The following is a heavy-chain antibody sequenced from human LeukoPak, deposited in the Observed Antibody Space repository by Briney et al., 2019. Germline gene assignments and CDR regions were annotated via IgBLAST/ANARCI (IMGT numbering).Heavy chain of an antibody. J-gene: IGHJ4*02. CDR2: IHYSGAT. Sequence: PSETLSLTCTVSGGSIGYYYWSWIRQPPGKGQEWIAYIHYSGATTYNPSPKSRVTMSVDTSTNQFSLKLTSVTAADTAVYYCARVDRGVHFDYWGQGALVTVSS. V-gene: IGHV4-59*01. CDR3: ARVDRGVHFDY. D-gene: IGHD3-10*01. CDR1: GGSIGYYY.